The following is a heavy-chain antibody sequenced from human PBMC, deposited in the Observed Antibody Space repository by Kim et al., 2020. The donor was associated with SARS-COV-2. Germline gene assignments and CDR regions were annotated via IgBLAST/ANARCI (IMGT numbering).Heavy chain of an antibody. J-gene: IGHJ4*02. D-gene: IGHD4-17*01. V-gene: IGHV3-23*03. CDR3: AKGTTVVTQVEYFDY. Sequence: DPGKGRLTISRDKSTNTLYLPMNSLRAEDTAVYYCAKGTTVVTQVEYFDYWGQGTLVTVSS.